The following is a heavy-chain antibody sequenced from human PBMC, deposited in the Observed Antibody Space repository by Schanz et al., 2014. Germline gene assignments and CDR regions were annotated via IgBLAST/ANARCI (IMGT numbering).Heavy chain of an antibody. CDR3: AEVAPAATYLDS. V-gene: IGHV3-11*01. CDR1: GFTFSDYY. Sequence: VQLLESGGGFVQPGGSLRLSCAASGFTFSDYYMTWIRQAPGKGLEWVSDISDSGDSTHYADSVKGRFTISRDNAKNSLFLQMNSLSAEDTADYYCAEVAPAATYLDSWGLGTLVTVSS. CDR2: ISDSGDST. J-gene: IGHJ4*02. D-gene: IGHD2-2*01.